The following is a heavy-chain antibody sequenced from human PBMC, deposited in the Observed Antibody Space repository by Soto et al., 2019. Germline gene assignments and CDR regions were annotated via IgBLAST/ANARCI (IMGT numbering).Heavy chain of an antibody. J-gene: IGHJ4*02. V-gene: IGHV4-34*01. CDR3: ARVQLRFLEWLFDY. Sequence: SETLSLTCAVYGGSFSGYYWSWIRQPPGKGLEWIGEINHSGSTNYNPSLKSRVTISVDTSKNQFSLKLSSVTAADTAVYYCARVQLRFLEWLFDYWGQGTMVTVYS. D-gene: IGHD3-3*01. CDR2: INHSGST. CDR1: GGSFSGYY.